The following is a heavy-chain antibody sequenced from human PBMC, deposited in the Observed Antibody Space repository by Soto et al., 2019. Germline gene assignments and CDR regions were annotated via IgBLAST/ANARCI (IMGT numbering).Heavy chain of an antibody. Sequence: ASVKVSCKASGYAFTTYYMHWVRQAPGQGLEWLGIINPSGGRTTYAQNFQGRVTMTRDTSTSTVYMELTSLRSEDTAVYYCARDGCITATCAGGGNWFDPWGQGTPVTVPS. D-gene: IGHD3-10*01. J-gene: IGHJ5*02. CDR2: INPSGGRT. V-gene: IGHV1-46*01. CDR3: ARDGCITATCAGGGNWFDP. CDR1: GYAFTTYY.